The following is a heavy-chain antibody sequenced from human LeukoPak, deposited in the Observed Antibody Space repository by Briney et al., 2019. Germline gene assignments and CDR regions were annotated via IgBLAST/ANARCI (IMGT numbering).Heavy chain of an antibody. CDR2: ISSSSSTI. CDR3: ARVRTLQQLVRGWYFDY. D-gene: IGHD6-13*01. J-gene: IGHJ4*02. CDR1: GFTFSSYS. V-gene: IGHV3-48*01. Sequence: PGGSLRLSCAASGFTFSSYSMNWVRQAPGKGLEWVSYISSSSSTIYYADSVKGRFTISRDNAKNSLYLQMNSLRAEDTAVYYCARVRTLQQLVRGWYFDYWGQGTLVTVSS.